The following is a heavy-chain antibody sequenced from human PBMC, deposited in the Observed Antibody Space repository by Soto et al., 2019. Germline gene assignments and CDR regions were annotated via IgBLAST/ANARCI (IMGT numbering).Heavy chain of an antibody. CDR2: ISGSGGST. J-gene: IGHJ5*02. Sequence: EVQLLESGGGLVQPGGSLRLSCVASGFTFSSYAMSWVRQAPGKGLEWVSAISGSGGSTYYADSVKGRFTISRDNSKNTLYLQMNSLRAEDTAVYYCAKDPKRPITMVRGEYQTWGQGTLVTVSS. CDR3: AKDPKRPITMVRGEYQT. D-gene: IGHD3-10*01. V-gene: IGHV3-23*01. CDR1: GFTFSSYA.